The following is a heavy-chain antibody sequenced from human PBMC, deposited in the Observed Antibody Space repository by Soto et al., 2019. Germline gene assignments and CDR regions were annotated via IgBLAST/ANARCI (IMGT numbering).Heavy chain of an antibody. D-gene: IGHD3-3*01. CDR1: GYTFTSYD. CDR2: MNPNSGNT. Sequence: EASVKVSCKASGYTFTSYDINWVRQATGQGLEWMGWMNPNSGNTGYAQKFQGRVTMTRNTSISTAYMELSSLRSEDTAVYYCARASYYDFWSGYYWQSDYYYYYGMDVWGQGTTVTVSS. J-gene: IGHJ6*02. V-gene: IGHV1-8*01. CDR3: ARASYYDFWSGYYWQSDYYYYYGMDV.